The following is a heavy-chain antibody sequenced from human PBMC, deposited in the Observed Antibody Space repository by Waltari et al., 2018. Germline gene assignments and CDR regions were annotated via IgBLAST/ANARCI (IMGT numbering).Heavy chain of an antibody. CDR1: GGSISSHY. CDR3: ARLYGDHYFDY. V-gene: IGHV4-59*11. D-gene: IGHD4-17*01. J-gene: IGHJ4*02. Sequence: QVQLQESGPGLVKPSETPSLTCTVSGGSISSHYWSWIRQPPGKGLEWIGYIYYSGSTNYNPSLKSRVTISVDTSKNQFSLKLSSVTAADTAVYYCARLYGDHYFDYWGQGTLVTVSS. CDR2: IYYSGST.